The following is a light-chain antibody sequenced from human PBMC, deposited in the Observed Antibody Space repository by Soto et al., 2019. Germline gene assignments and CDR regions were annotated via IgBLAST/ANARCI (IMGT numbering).Light chain of an antibody. V-gene: IGLV2-14*01. Sequence: QSALTQHASVSGSPGQSITISCTGTSSDVGGYNYVSWYQQHPGKAPRVMTYAVSNRPSGGSNRFSGSKSGNTASLTISGLQADDEDDYYCISYTISSTLYVFGTGTKLTVL. CDR3: ISYTISSTLYV. J-gene: IGLJ1*01. CDR1: SSDVGGYNY. CDR2: AVS.